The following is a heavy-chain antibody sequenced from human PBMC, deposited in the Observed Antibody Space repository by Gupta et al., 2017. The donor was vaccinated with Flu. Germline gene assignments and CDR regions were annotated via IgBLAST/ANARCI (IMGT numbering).Heavy chain of an antibody. J-gene: IGHJ4*02. D-gene: IGHD6-13*01. CDR1: GYSISSGYY. Sequence: QVQLQESGPGLVKPSETLSLTCAVSGYSISSGYYWGWIRQPPGKGLEWIGSIYHSGSTYYNPSLKSRVTISVDTSKNQFSLKLSSVTAADTAVYYCARESSSSWYLWGQGTLVTVSS. V-gene: IGHV4-38-2*02. CDR3: ARESSSSWYL. CDR2: IYHSGST.